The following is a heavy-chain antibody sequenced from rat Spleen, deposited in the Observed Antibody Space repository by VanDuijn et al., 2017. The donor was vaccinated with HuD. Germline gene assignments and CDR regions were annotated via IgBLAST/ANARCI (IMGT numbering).Heavy chain of an antibody. Sequence: EVQLVESGGGLVQPGTSMKLSCAASGFTFSNYYMAWVRQAPTKGLEWVASITPGGDNSYYRDSVKGRFSISRDDAKSTLYLQMDSLRSEDTATYYCARVGGRYFDYWSQGVMVTVSS. CDR3: ARVGGRYFDY. CDR2: ITPGGDNS. D-gene: IGHD5-1*01. CDR1: GFTFSNYY. V-gene: IGHV5-25*01. J-gene: IGHJ2*01.